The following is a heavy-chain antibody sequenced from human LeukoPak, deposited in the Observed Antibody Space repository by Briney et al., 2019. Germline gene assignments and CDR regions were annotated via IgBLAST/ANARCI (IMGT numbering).Heavy chain of an antibody. D-gene: IGHD5-18*01. CDR3: ARGWIQLWFRGTWFDP. J-gene: IGHJ5*02. V-gene: IGHV4-34*01. CDR2: INHSGST. Sequence: SETLSLTCAVYGGSFSGYYWSWIRQPPGKGLEWIGEINHSGSTNYNPSLKSRVTISVDTSKNQFSLKLSSVTAADTAVYYCARGWIQLWFRGTWFDPWGQGTLVTVSS. CDR1: GGSFSGYY.